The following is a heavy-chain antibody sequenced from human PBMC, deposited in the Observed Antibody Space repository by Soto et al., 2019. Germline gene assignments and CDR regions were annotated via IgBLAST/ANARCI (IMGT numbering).Heavy chain of an antibody. J-gene: IGHJ4*01. D-gene: IGHD1-1*01. CDR2: ISGDSVNT. CDR1: GYMFTKSA. Sequence: GASVKVSCKASGYMFTKSAMHWVRQAPGQRLEWMGWISGDSVNTKYSPKLQDRVTITRDTSASTAYMELSSLRSEDTALYYCARDGVAAGNINFDYWGQGSLVTVSS. CDR3: ARDGVAAGNINFDY. V-gene: IGHV1-3*01.